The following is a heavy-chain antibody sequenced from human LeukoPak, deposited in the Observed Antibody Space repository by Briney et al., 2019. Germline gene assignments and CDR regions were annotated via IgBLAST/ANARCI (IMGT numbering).Heavy chain of an antibody. J-gene: IGHJ2*01. CDR2: IWVDGTRK. CDR3: VAVLVPAAFWHFDV. CDR1: GFPFSQHG. D-gene: IGHD2-2*01. V-gene: IGHV3-33*01. Sequence: GGSLRLSCAMSGFPFSQHGYPWVRQAPGKGLEWTAVIWVDGTRKYYADSVEGRFTISRDNSKSTLYLQIDSLRPEDTAVYYCVAVLVPAAFWHFDVWGRGTQVTVSS.